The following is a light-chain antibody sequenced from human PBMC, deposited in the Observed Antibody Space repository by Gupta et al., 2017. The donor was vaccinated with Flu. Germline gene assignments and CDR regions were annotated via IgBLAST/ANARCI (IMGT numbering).Light chain of an antibody. CDR1: SGHSSYA. Sequence: SGHSSYAIAWHQQQPEKGPRYLMKLNSDGSHSKGDGIPDRCSGSSSGAERYLTISSLQSEDEADYDCQTWGTGIRVFGGGTKLTVL. V-gene: IGLV4-69*01. CDR3: QTWGTGIRV. J-gene: IGLJ3*02. CDR2: LNSDGSH.